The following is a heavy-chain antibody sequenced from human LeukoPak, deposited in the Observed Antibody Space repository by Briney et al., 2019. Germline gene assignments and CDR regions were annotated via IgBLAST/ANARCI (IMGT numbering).Heavy chain of an antibody. CDR3: ARGGSYLSAFDI. CDR1: GGSIISSSSY. J-gene: IGHJ3*02. CDR2: IYYSGST. Sequence: SETLSLTCTVSGGSIISSSSYWGWIRQPPGKGLEWIGSIYYSGSTYYNPSLKSRVTISVDTSKNQFSLKLTSVTAADTAVYYCARGGSYLSAFDIWGQGTMVTVSS. V-gene: IGHV4-39*07. D-gene: IGHD1-26*01.